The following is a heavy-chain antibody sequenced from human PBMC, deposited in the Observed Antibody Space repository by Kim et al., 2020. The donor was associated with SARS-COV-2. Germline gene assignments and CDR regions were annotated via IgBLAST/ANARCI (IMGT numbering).Heavy chain of an antibody. CDR3: AKDTYYYDSSGYFDY. J-gene: IGHJ4*02. Sequence: GGSLRLSCAASGFTFDDYAMHWVRQAPGKGLEWVSLISGDGGSTYYADSVKGRFTISRDNSKNSLYLQMNSLRTEDTALYYCAKDTYYYDSSGYFDYWGQGTLVTVSS. CDR2: ISGDGGST. D-gene: IGHD3-22*01. CDR1: GFTFDDYA. V-gene: IGHV3-43*02.